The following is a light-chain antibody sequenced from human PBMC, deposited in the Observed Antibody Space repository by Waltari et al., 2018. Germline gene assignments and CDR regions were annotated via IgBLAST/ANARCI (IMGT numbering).Light chain of an antibody. Sequence: QSALTQPASVSGSPGQSITISCTGSGSDIGAFIFVSWYQQHPGKAPKLLILEVFKRPSGVSDRFSGSKLGNTASLTISGLQAEDEADYYCCSYAGSNTLVFGGGTKLTVL. V-gene: IGLV2-23*02. CDR3: CSYAGSNTLV. J-gene: IGLJ2*01. CDR2: EVF. CDR1: GSDIGAFIF.